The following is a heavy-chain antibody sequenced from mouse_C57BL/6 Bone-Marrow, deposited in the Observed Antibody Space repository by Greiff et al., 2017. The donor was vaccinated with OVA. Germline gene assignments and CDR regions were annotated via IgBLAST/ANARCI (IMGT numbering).Heavy chain of an antibody. CDR2: IDPENGDT. Sequence: VQLKQSGAELVRPGASVKLSCTASGFNIKDDYMHWVKQRPEQGLEWIGWIDPENGDTEYASKFQGKATITADTSSNTAYLQLSSLTSEDTAVYYCTIDGYYSWFAYWGQGTLVTVSA. D-gene: IGHD2-3*01. J-gene: IGHJ3*01. CDR1: GFNIKDDY. V-gene: IGHV14-4*01. CDR3: TIDGYYSWFAY.